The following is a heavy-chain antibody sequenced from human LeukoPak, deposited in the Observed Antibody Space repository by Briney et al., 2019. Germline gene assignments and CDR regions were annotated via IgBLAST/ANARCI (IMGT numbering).Heavy chain of an antibody. D-gene: IGHD3-22*01. Sequence: ASVKVSCKASGYTFTGYYMHWVRQAPGQGLEWMGWINPNSGGTNYAQKFQGRVTMTRDTSISTAYMELSRLRSDDTAVYYCARDRGRRYYYDSSGYYFLGAFDIWGQGTMVTVSS. J-gene: IGHJ3*02. CDR1: GYTFTGYY. CDR2: INPNSGGT. CDR3: ARDRGRRYYYDSSGYYFLGAFDI. V-gene: IGHV1-2*02.